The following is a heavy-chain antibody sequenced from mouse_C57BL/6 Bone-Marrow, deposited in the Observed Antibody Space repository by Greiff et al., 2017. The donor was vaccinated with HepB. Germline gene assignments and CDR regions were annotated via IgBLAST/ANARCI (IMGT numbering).Heavy chain of an antibody. V-gene: IGHV1-55*01. D-gene: IGHD2-4*01. J-gene: IGHJ1*03. Sequence: QVQLQQPGAELVKPGASVKMSCKASGYTFTSYWITWVKQRPGQGLEWIGDIYPGSGSTNYNEKFKSKATLTVDTSSSTAYMQLSSLTSEDAAVYYCARELRRYWYVDVWGTGTTVTVSS. CDR1: GYTFTSYW. CDR3: ARELRRYWYVDV. CDR2: IYPGSGST.